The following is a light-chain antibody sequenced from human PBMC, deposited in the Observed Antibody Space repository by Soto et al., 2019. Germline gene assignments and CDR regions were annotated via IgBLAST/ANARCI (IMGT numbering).Light chain of an antibody. J-gene: IGKJ5*01. Sequence: IQMTQSSSSLSASVGDRVTITCQASQDINSYLSWYQQRPGKAPKLLIYDAFTLETGVPSRFSGSGSGTDFIFTISSLQPEDFATYYCQQYDTFPVTFGQGTRMESK. CDR3: QQYDTFPVT. CDR1: QDINSY. CDR2: DAF. V-gene: IGKV1-33*01.